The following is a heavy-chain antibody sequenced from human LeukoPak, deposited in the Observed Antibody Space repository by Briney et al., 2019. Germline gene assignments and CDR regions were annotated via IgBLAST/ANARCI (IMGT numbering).Heavy chain of an antibody. Sequence: GGSLRLSCAASGFTFSSYWMHWVRQAPGKGLVWVSRINSDGSSTSYADSVKGRFTISRDNAKNALYLQMNRLRAEDTAVYYCSRDRPYYDSSGYLLVWGQGTVATVSS. J-gene: IGHJ4*02. CDR1: GFTFSSYW. CDR2: INSDGSST. D-gene: IGHD3-22*01. CDR3: SRDRPYYDSSGYLLV. V-gene: IGHV3-74*01.